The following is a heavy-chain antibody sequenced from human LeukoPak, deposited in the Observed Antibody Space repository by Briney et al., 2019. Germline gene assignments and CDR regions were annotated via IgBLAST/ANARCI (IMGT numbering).Heavy chain of an antibody. J-gene: IGHJ4*02. D-gene: IGHD3-3*02. CDR3: ARIGPILGAAWVDY. CDR1: GYSISSNHW. Sequence: SETLSLTCAVSGYSISSNHWWGWIRQPPGKGLEWIGYIFYAGSTYYNPSLKSRVTMSVDTSKNQFSLRLSSVTAVDTAVYYCARIGPILGAAWVDYWGQGTLISVSS. CDR2: IFYAGST. V-gene: IGHV4-28*01.